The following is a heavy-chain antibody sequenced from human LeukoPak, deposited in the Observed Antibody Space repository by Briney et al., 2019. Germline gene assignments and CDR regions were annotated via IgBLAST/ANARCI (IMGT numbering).Heavy chain of an antibody. D-gene: IGHD2-2*02. CDR3: ARASYCSSTSCYRIMVGWFDP. J-gene: IGHJ5*02. CDR2: IYYSGST. V-gene: IGHV4-39*01. Sequence: PETLSLTCTVSGGSISSSSYYWGWIRQPPGKGLEWIGSIYYSGSTYYNPSLKSRVTISVDTSKNQFSLKLSSVTAADTAVYYCARASYCSSTSCYRIMVGWFDPWGQGTLVTVSS. CDR1: GGSISSSSYY.